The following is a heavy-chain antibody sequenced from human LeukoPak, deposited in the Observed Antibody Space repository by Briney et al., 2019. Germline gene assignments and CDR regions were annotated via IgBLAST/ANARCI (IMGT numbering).Heavy chain of an antibody. CDR1: GGSISSSNW. J-gene: IGHJ4*02. D-gene: IGHD5-12*01. V-gene: IGHV4-4*02. CDR2: IYHSGST. CDR3: ASTVATGPYFDY. Sequence: SETLSLTCAVSGGSISSSNWWSWVRQPPGMGLEWIGEIYHSGSTNYNPSLKSRVTISVDKSKNQFSLKLSSVTAADTAVYYCASTVATGPYFDYWGQGTLVTVSS.